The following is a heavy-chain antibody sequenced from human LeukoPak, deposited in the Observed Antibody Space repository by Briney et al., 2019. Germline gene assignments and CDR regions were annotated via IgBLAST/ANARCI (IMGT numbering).Heavy chain of an antibody. CDR2: IYYSGST. CDR3: ARGGKQLATYLDY. Sequence: SQTLSLTCTVSGGSISSGGYYWSWIRQHPGKGLEWIGYIYYSGSTYYNPSLKSRVTISVDTSKNQFSLKLSSVTAADTAVYYCARGGKQLATYLDYWGQGTLVTVSS. J-gene: IGHJ4*02. D-gene: IGHD6-6*01. V-gene: IGHV4-31*03. CDR1: GGSISSGGYY.